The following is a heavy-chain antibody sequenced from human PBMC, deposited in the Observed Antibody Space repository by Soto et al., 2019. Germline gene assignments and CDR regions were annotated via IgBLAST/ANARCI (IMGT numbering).Heavy chain of an antibody. Sequence: QVQLVQSGAEVKKPGSSVKVSCKAPGGTFSTYAISWVRQAPGQGLEWMGGVIHIFGTPKYAQKFQGRVTITADESTSTGYMELRSLRSEDTAVYYCARSQGGSSSLDIYYYYYYGMDVWGQGTTVTVSS. CDR2: VIHIFGTP. V-gene: IGHV1-69*01. D-gene: IGHD2-15*01. CDR3: ARSQGGSSSLDIYYYYYYGMDV. J-gene: IGHJ6*02. CDR1: GGTFSTYA.